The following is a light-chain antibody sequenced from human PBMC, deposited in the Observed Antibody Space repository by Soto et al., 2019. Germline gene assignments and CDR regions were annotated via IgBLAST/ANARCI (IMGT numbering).Light chain of an antibody. CDR2: DVR. CDR3: SAYTSSSTPYV. CDR1: SSDVGGYNY. V-gene: IGLV2-14*03. Sequence: QSVLAQPASVSGSPGQSITISCTGTSSDVGGYNYVSWYQQHPDTAPRLIIYDVRYRPSGVSNRFSGSKSGNTASLTISGLQAEDEADYYCSAYTSSSTPYVFGSGTRSPS. J-gene: IGLJ1*01.